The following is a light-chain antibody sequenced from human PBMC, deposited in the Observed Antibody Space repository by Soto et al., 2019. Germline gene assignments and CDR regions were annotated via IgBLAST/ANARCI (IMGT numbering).Light chain of an antibody. J-gene: IGLJ2*01. CDR2: EVS. CDR1: SRDVGGYNY. V-gene: IGLV2-14*01. CDR3: SSYTGSSTLL. Sequence: QSVLTQPASVSGSPGQSITISCTGTSRDVGGYNYVSWYHQHPGKAPKLMIYEVSNRPSGVSNRLSGSKSGKTASLTISGLQAEDEGDYYCSSYTGSSTLLFGGGTKVTVL.